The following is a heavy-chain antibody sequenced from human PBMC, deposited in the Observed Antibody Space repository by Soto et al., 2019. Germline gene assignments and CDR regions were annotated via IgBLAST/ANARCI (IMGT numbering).Heavy chain of an antibody. Sequence: PGGSLRLSCAASGFTFSSYWMHWVRQAPGKGLVWVSRINSDGSSTSYADSVKGRFTISRDNAKNTLYLQMNSLRAEDTAVYYCARRAGYSYYYYYGMDVWGQVTTVPASS. CDR2: INSDGSST. CDR1: GFTFSSYW. V-gene: IGHV3-74*01. J-gene: IGHJ6*02. D-gene: IGHD5-18*01. CDR3: ARRAGYSYYYYYGMDV.